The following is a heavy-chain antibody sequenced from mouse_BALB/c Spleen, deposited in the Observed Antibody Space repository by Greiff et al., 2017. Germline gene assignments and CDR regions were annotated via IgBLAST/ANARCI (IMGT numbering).Heavy chain of an antibody. J-gene: IGHJ3*01. CDR2: ISSGGSYT. D-gene: IGHD1-1*01. V-gene: IGHV5-9-3*01. CDR3: ADYYGSRFAY. CDR1: GFTFSSYA. Sequence: EVLLVESGGGLVKPGGSLKLSCAASGFTFSSYAMSWVRQTPEKRLEWVATISSGGSYTYYPDSVKGRITISRDNAKNTLYLQMSSLRSEDTAMYYCADYYGSRFAYWGQGTLVTVSA.